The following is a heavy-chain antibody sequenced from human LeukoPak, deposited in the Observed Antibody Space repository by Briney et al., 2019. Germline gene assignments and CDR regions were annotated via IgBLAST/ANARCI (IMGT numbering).Heavy chain of an antibody. CDR2: ISYDGSNK. CDR1: GFTFSSYA. D-gene: IGHD3-10*01. CDR3: ARDNIAGSGSSD. J-gene: IGHJ4*02. V-gene: IGHV3-30-3*01. Sequence: GGSLRLSCAASGFTFSSYAMHWVRQAPGKGLEWVAVISYDGSNKYYADSVKGRFTISRDNSKNTLYLQMNSLRVEDTAVYYCARDNIAGSGSSDWGQGTLVTVSS.